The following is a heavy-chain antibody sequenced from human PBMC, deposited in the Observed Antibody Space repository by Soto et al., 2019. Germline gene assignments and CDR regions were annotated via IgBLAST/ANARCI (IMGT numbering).Heavy chain of an antibody. D-gene: IGHD2-15*01. CDR2: ITWNSGKV. Sequence: SLSLSCTASGFTFDDYAMHWVRQGPGRVLEWVSGITWNSGKVAYADSVKGRFTIARDDDNNSLYLQMNSLRPEDTALYYCVKDSYADFHRVLSTAEYFFDYWGHGXLVTVYS. CDR1: GFTFDDYA. V-gene: IGHV3-9*01. CDR3: VKDSYADFHRVLSTAEYFFDY. J-gene: IGHJ4*01.